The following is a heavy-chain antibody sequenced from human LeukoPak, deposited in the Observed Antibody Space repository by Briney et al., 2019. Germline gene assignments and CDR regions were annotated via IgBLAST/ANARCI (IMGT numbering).Heavy chain of an antibody. CDR2: IYYSGST. CDR3: ARESVVVPAARFDP. J-gene: IGHJ5*02. Sequence: PSETLSLTCAVYGGSFSGYYWSWIRQHPGKGLEWIEYIYYSGSTYYNPSLKSRVTISVDTSKNQFSLKLSSVTAADTAVYYCARESVVVPAARFDPWGQGTPVTVSS. CDR1: GGSFSGYY. V-gene: IGHV4-31*11. D-gene: IGHD2-2*01.